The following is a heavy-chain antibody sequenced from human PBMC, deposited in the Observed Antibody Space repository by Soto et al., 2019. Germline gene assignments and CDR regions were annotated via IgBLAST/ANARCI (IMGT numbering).Heavy chain of an antibody. V-gene: IGHV3-7*03. CDR2: IKQDGSEI. CDR1: EFPLSDYW. J-gene: IGHJ4*02. CDR3: ARGWASLDY. Sequence: PGWSLRLSCVVSEFPLSDYWMTWVRQAPGKGLEWVANIKQDGSEIYYVDSVKGRFTISRDNAKNSLFLQMNSLRAEDTAVYYCARGWASLDYWGQGTLVTVSS. D-gene: IGHD6-19*01.